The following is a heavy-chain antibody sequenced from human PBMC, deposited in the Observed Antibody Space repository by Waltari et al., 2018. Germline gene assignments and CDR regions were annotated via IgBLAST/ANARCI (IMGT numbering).Heavy chain of an antibody. CDR2: ISWNSGSI. CDR3: ARAYSPDAFDI. V-gene: IGHV3-9*03. CDR1: GFTFDDYA. J-gene: IGHJ3*02. Sequence: EVQLVESGGGLVQPGRSLRLSCAASGFTFDDYAMHWVRQAPGKGLEWVSGISWNSGSIGYADSVKGRFTISRDNAKNSLYLQMNSLRAEDMALYYCARAYSPDAFDIWGQGTMVTVSS. D-gene: IGHD2-15*01.